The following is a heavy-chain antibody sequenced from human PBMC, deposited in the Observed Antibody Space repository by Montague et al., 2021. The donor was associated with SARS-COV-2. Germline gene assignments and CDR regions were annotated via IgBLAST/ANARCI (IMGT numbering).Heavy chain of an antibody. CDR1: GGSFSDYY. V-gene: IGHV4-34*01. CDR2: INHRGTS. J-gene: IGHJ4*02. CDR3: ARGRQHFTMIVVVMTVGEYYLVS. D-gene: IGHD3-22*01. Sequence: SETLSLTCAVYGGSFSDYYWSWIRQPPGKGLEWIGEINHRGTSKYNPSLKSRVSIPLDTSKNQFSLYLSSVTAADTAVYYCARGRQHFTMIVVVMTVGEYYLVSWGQGTLVTVSS.